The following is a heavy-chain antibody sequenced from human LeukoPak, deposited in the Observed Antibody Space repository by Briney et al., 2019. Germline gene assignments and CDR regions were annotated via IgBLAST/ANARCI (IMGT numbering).Heavy chain of an antibody. J-gene: IGHJ4*02. Sequence: ASVKVSCKTSGYTFTTYAIHWVRQAPGQRLEWMGWINAGNGNIKYSQNFQGRVTITRDTSASTAYMELSSLRSEDTAVYYCTRGEWYFDYWGQGTLVTVSS. CDR1: GYTFTTYA. V-gene: IGHV1-3*01. CDR2: INAGNGNI. D-gene: IGHD2-8*01. CDR3: TRGEWYFDY.